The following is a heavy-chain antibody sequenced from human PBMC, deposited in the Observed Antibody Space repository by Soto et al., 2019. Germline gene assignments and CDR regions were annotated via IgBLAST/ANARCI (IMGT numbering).Heavy chain of an antibody. V-gene: IGHV4-34*01. CDR2: INHSGST. CDR1: GGSFSGYY. CDR3: ARGWIGTGTTGEGYYYYYYMDV. J-gene: IGHJ6*03. D-gene: IGHD1-7*01. Sequence: QVQLQQWGAGLLKPSETLSLTCAVYGGSFSGYYWSWIRQPPGKGLEWIGEINHSGSTNYNPSLKSRVTISVDTSKNQFSLKLSSVTAADTAVYYCARGWIGTGTTGEGYYYYYYMDVWGKGTTVTVSS.